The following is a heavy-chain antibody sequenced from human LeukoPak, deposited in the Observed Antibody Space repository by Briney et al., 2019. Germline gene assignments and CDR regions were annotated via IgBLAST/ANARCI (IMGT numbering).Heavy chain of an antibody. D-gene: IGHD3-22*01. CDR1: GFTFDDYA. CDR2: ISWNSGSI. CDR3: AKDSGGYYDSSGYFDY. Sequence: GRSLRLSCAASGFTFDDYAMHWVRHAPGKGLEWVSGISWNSGSISYAASVKGRFTISRDNAKNSLYLQMNSLRGEDTALYYCAKDSGGYYDSSGYFDYWGQGTLVTVSS. V-gene: IGHV3-9*01. J-gene: IGHJ4*02.